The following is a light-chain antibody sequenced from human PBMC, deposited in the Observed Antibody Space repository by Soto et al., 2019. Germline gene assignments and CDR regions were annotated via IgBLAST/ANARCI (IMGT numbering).Light chain of an antibody. Sequence: EIVLTQSPATLSLSPGERAALSCRASQSVRTYLAWYQQKPGQAPRLLIHDVSDRATGIPARFSGSGSGTDFTLTISSLQPEDFAVYYCRQRSSWPLTFGGGTKVDIK. CDR3: RQRSSWPLT. J-gene: IGKJ4*01. V-gene: IGKV3-11*01. CDR2: DVS. CDR1: QSVRTY.